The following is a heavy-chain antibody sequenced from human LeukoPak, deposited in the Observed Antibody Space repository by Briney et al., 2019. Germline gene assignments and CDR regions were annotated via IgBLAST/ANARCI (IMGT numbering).Heavy chain of an antibody. CDR3: ARVHYYDSSGYYSEVHFDY. J-gene: IGHJ4*02. Sequence: SETLSLTCAVYGGSFSGYYWSWIRQPPGKGLEWIGEINHSGSTNYNPSLKSRVTISVDTSKNQFSLKLSSVTAADTAVYYCARVHYYDSSGYYSEVHFDYWGQGTLVTVSS. D-gene: IGHD3-22*01. CDR2: INHSGST. V-gene: IGHV4-34*01. CDR1: GGSFSGYY.